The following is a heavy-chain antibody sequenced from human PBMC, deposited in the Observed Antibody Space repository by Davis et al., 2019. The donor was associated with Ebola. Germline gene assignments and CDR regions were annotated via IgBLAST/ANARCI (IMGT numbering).Heavy chain of an antibody. V-gene: IGHV4-34*01. CDR1: GGSISSYY. D-gene: IGHD1-1*01. Sequence: MPSETLSLTCTVSGGSISSYYWSWIRQPPGKGLEWIGEINHSGSTNYNPSLKSRVTISVDTSKNQFSLKLKSVTAADTAVYYCARLRGSLYLHYWGQGTLVSVSS. J-gene: IGHJ4*02. CDR3: ARLRGSLYLHY. CDR2: INHSGST.